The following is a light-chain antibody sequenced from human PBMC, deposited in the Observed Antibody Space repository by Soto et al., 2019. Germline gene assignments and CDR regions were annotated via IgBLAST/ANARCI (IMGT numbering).Light chain of an antibody. CDR3: QQDASSVIT. J-gene: IGKJ5*01. CDR1: QSVSSGY. CDR2: GAS. V-gene: IGKV3-20*01. Sequence: EIVLTQSPGTLSLSPGERATLSCRASQSVSSGYLAWYQQKPGQAPRLLIYGASSRATAIPDRFNGSGSGTDFTLTINRLAPEDFSGYYCQQDASSVITFGRRTRLDIK.